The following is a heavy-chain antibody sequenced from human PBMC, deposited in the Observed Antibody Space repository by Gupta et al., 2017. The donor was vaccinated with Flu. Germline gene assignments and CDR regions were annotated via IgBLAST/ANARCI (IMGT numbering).Heavy chain of an antibody. CDR3: AKESPTAAYYYGMDV. CDR2: IYYSGST. CDR1: GGSISSSSYY. V-gene: IGHV4-39*02. Sequence: QLQLQESGPGLVKPSETLSLTCTVSGGSISSSSYYWGWIRQPPGKGLEWIGSIYYSGSTYYNPSLKSRVTISVDTSKNQFSLKLSSVTAADTAVYYCAKESPTAAYYYGMDVWGQGTTVTVSS. D-gene: IGHD4-17*01. J-gene: IGHJ6*02.